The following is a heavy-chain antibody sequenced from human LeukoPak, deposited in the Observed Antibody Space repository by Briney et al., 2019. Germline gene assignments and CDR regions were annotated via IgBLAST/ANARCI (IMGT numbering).Heavy chain of an antibody. J-gene: IGHJ4*02. D-gene: IGHD3-3*01. V-gene: IGHV1-24*01. CDR3: ATGEDRFGVVISFDY. CDR2: FDPEDGET. CDR1: GYTLTELS. Sequence: ASVKVSCKFSGYTLTELSMHWVRQAPGKGLEWMGGFDPEDGETIYAQKFQGRVTMTEDTSTDTAYMELSSLRSEDTAVYYCATGEDRFGVVISFDYWGQGTLVTVSS.